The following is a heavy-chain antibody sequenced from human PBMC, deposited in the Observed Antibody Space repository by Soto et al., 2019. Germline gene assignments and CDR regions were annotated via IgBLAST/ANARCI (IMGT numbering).Heavy chain of an antibody. D-gene: IGHD3-9*01. J-gene: IGHJ6*02. V-gene: IGHV4-30-4*01. CDR2: IYYNGST. CDR3: ARADILTGYRAYYYYGMDV. Sequence: KTSETLSLTCTVSGGSISSGDYYWSWIRQPPGKGLEWIGYIYYNGSTYYNPSLKSRVTISVDTSKNQFSLKLSSVTAADTAVYYCARADILTGYRAYYYYGMDVWGQGTTVTVSS. CDR1: GGSISSGDYY.